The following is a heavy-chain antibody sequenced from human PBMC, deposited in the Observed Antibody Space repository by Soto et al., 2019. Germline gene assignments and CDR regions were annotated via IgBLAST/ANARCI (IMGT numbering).Heavy chain of an antibody. D-gene: IGHD2-8*01. J-gene: IGHJ4*01. CDR1: AYTFTNNY. Sequence: QVQVVQSGAEVKKPGASVRVSCKASAYTFTNNYFHWVRQAPGQGLEWMGLINLSDGATIYTQRFNDSVANTRDTFKRTIYMQLSSLGSEDSATYYDAKDGNGRADSRYWGQGTLVTVSS. V-gene: IGHV1-46*01. CDR3: AKDGNGRADSRY. CDR2: INLSDGAT.